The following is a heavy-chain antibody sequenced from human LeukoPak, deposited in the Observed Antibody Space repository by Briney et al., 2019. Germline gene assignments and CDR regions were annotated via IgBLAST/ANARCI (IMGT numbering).Heavy chain of an antibody. V-gene: IGHV3-53*01. D-gene: IGHD3-3*01. CDR1: GFAVSSNY. CDR2: VYRDGRT. Sequence: GGSLRLSCAASGFAVSSNYMSWVRQAPGKGLWWVSIVYRDGRTFYTDSVKGRFTVSRDSSKNTLHLEMNSLRVEDTAIYYCARDNRVITIFGVVTRWWFDPWGQGSLVTVSS. CDR3: ARDNRVITIFGVVTRWWFDP. J-gene: IGHJ5*02.